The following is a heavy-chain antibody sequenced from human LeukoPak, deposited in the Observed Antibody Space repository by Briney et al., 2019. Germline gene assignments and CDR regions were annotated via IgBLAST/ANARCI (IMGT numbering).Heavy chain of an antibody. Sequence: GGSLRLSCAASGFTFSSYSMNWVRQAPGKGLEWVSYISDSSSYIYYADSVKGRFAISRDNAKNSLYLQMNSLRAEDTAVYYCAKQGEESRYDSSDYIDYWGQGTLVTVSS. CDR1: GFTFSSYS. CDR2: ISDSSSYI. CDR3: AKQGEESRYDSSDYIDY. V-gene: IGHV3-21*01. J-gene: IGHJ4*02. D-gene: IGHD3-22*01.